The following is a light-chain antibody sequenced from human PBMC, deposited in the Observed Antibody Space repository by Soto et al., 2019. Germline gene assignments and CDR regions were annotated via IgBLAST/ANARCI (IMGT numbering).Light chain of an antibody. J-gene: IGLJ3*02. CDR3: SSYAGTNNLGV. Sequence: QSALTQPPSASGSPGPSVTISCTGTSSDIGGYNFVSWYQQHPGKAPKLIIYEVNKRPSGVPDRFSGSKSGNTASLTVSGLQADDEGDYYCSSYAGTNNLGVFGGGTKVTVL. V-gene: IGLV2-8*01. CDR2: EVN. CDR1: SSDIGGYNF.